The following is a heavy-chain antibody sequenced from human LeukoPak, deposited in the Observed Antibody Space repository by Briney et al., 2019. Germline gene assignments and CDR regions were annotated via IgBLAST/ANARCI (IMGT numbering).Heavy chain of an antibody. D-gene: IGHD6-13*01. CDR3: ARGTMLRGAAAGTCGY. V-gene: IGHV1-8*02. J-gene: IGHJ4*02. CDR2: MNPNSGNT. Sequence: ASVKVSCKASGYTFTGYYMHWVRQAPGQGLEWMGWMNPNSGNTGYAQKFQGRVTMTRNTSISTAYMELSSLRSEDTAVYYCARGTMLRGAAAGTCGYWGQGTLVTVSS. CDR1: GYTFTGYY.